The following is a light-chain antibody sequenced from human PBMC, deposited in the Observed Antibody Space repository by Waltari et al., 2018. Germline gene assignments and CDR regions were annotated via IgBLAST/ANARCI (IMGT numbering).Light chain of an antibody. Sequence: SSELTQPSVSVSPGQTARTTCSGDALPNQYASLYQQKSGQAPVLVIYEDSKRPSGIPERFSGSSSGTMATLTISGAQVEDEADYYCYSTDSSGNHRVFGGGTKLTVL. CDR1: ALPNQY. CDR2: EDS. V-gene: IGLV3-10*01. J-gene: IGLJ3*02. CDR3: YSTDSSGNHRV.